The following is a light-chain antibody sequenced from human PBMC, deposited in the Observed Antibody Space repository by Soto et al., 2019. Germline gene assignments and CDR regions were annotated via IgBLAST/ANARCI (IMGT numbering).Light chain of an antibody. CDR1: QDIRNF. Sequence: DIQMTQSPTSLSASVGDRVTITCRASQDIRNFVAWYQQKPGKAPKLLIYVASTLQSGVPSRFSGSGSAADFTLTINSLQPEDVATYSCQKYSSVPVFGPGTKVEIK. CDR3: QKYSSVPV. CDR2: VAS. V-gene: IGKV1-27*01. J-gene: IGKJ3*01.